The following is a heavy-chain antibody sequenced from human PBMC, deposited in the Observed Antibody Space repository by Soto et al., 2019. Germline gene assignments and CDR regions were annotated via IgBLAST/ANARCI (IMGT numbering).Heavy chain of an antibody. D-gene: IGHD6-19*01. J-gene: IGHJ4*02. CDR2: ISAYNGNT. CDR3: AKESSGWYPGVFDY. V-gene: IGHV1-18*01. CDR1: GYTFTSYG. Sequence: ASVKVSCKASGYTFTSYGISWVRQAPGQGLEWMGWISAYNGNTNYAQKLQGRVTMTTDTSTSTAYMELRSLRSDDTAVYYCAKESSGWYPGVFDYWGQGTLVTAPQ.